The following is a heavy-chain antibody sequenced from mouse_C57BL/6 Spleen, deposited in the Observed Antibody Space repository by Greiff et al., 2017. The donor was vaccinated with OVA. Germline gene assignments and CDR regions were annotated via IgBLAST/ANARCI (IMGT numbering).Heavy chain of an antibody. D-gene: IGHD1-1*01. Sequence: DVMLVESGGDLVKPGGSLKLSCAASGFTFSSYGMSWVRQTPDKRLEWVATISSGGSYTYYPDSVKGRFTISRDNAKNTLYLQMSSLKSEDTAMYYCARVDYYGSSYFDYWGQGTTLTVSS. CDR2: ISSGGSYT. CDR1: GFTFSSYG. J-gene: IGHJ2*01. V-gene: IGHV5-6*02. CDR3: ARVDYYGSSYFDY.